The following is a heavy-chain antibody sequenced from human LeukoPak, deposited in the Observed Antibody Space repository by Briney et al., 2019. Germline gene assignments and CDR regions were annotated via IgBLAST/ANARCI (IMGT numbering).Heavy chain of an antibody. Sequence: PGGSLRLSCAASGFTFTSYSMNWVRQAPGKGLEWVSSISSSSSYIYYADSVKGRFTISRDNAKNSLYLQMNSLRAEDTAVYYCARGGFLYDSSGAVDYWGQGTLVTVSS. CDR3: ARGGFLYDSSGAVDY. V-gene: IGHV3-21*01. J-gene: IGHJ4*02. CDR1: GFTFTSYS. CDR2: ISSSSSYI. D-gene: IGHD3-22*01.